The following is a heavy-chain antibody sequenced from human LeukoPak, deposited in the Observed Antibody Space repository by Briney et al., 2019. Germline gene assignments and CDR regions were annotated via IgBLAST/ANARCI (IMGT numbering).Heavy chain of an antibody. CDR1: GYSFTNYW. D-gene: IGHD2/OR15-2a*01. CDR2: VYPDDSDT. V-gene: IGHV5-51*01. CDR3: ARLSMGHDAFDI. Sequence: GESLKISCKGSGYSFTNYWIAWVGQLPGKGLEWMGIVYPDDSDTRYNPSFQGQVTLSADKSILTAYLQWSSPKASDTAIYYCARLSMGHDAFDIWGQGTMVTVSS. J-gene: IGHJ3*02.